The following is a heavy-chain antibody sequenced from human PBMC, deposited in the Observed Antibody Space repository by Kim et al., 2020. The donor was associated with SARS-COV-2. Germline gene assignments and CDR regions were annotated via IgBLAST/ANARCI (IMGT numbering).Heavy chain of an antibody. V-gene: IGHV1-18*01. J-gene: IGHJ6*03. D-gene: IGHD1-1*01. Sequence: ASVKVSCKASGYTFTSYGISWVRQAPGQGLEWMGWISAYNGNTNYAQKLQGRVTMTTDTSTSTAYMELRSLRSDDTAVYYCARDSGSRGYYYMDVWGKGTTVTVSS. CDR1: GYTFTSYG. CDR3: ARDSGSRGYYYMDV. CDR2: ISAYNGNT.